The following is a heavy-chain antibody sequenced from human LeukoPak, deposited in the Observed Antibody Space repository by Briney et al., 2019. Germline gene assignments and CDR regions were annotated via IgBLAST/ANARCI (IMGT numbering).Heavy chain of an antibody. CDR2: IYPGDSDT. V-gene: IGHV5-51*01. J-gene: IGHJ4*02. CDR3: ARANSSGYYHIDY. Sequence: PGEPLKISCKGSGFSFTSYWIGWVRQMPGKGLEWMGIIYPGDSDTRYSPSFQGQATISADKSISTAYLQWSSLKASDTAMYYCARANSSGYYHIDYWGQGTLVTVSS. CDR1: GFSFTSYW. D-gene: IGHD3-22*01.